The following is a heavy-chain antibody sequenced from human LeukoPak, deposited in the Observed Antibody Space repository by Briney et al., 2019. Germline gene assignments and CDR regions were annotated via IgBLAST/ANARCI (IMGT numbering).Heavy chain of an antibody. CDR2: INHSGST. CDR1: GGSFSGYY. Sequence: SETLSLTCAVYGGSFSGYYWSWIRQPPGKGLEWIGEINHSGSTNYNPSLKSRVTISVDTSKNQFSLKLSSVTAAGTAVYYCARWHYYGSGSYYKHAFDIWGQGTMVTVSS. V-gene: IGHV4-34*01. J-gene: IGHJ3*02. D-gene: IGHD3-10*01. CDR3: ARWHYYGSGSYYKHAFDI.